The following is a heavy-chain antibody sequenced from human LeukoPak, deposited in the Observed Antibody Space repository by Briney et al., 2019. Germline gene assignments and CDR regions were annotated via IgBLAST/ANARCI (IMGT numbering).Heavy chain of an antibody. V-gene: IGHV4-59*01. Sequence: SETLSLTCTVSGGSISSYYWSWIRQPPGEGLEWIGYIYYSGSTSYNPSLKSRVTISVDTSKNQFSLKLSSVTAADTAVYYCARDRGSYRIWGQGTMVTVSS. D-gene: IGHD1-26*01. J-gene: IGHJ3*02. CDR2: IYYSGST. CDR3: ARDRGSYRI. CDR1: GGSISSYY.